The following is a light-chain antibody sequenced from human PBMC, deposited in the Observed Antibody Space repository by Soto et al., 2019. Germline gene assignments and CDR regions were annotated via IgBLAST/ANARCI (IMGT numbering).Light chain of an antibody. CDR2: DVS. CDR1: QSVSSN. Sequence: EIVMTQSPATRSVSPGERATLSCRASQSVSSNLAWYQQKPGQAPRLVIYDVSSRATGIPDRFSGSGSGTDFTLTISRLEPEDFAVYFCYQYDSSPWTFGQGTKVDIK. V-gene: IGKV3-20*01. CDR3: YQYDSSPWT. J-gene: IGKJ1*01.